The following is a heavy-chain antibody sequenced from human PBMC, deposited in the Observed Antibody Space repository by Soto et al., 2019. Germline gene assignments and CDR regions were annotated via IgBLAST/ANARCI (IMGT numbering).Heavy chain of an antibody. D-gene: IGHD5-18*01. Sequence: SETLSLTCTVSGGSISSSSYYWGWIRQPPGKGLEWIGSIYYSGSTYYNPSLKSRVTISVDTSKNQFSLKLSSVTAADMAVYYCARHKGYSYGSYWYFDLWGRGTLVTVSS. V-gene: IGHV4-39*01. CDR3: ARHKGYSYGSYWYFDL. J-gene: IGHJ2*01. CDR2: IYYSGST. CDR1: GGSISSSSYY.